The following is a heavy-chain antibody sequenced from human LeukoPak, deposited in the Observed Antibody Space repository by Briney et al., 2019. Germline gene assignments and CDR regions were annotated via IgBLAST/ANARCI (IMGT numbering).Heavy chain of an antibody. J-gene: IGHJ4*02. V-gene: IGHV1-8*03. D-gene: IGHD3-3*01. Sequence: ASVKVSCKASGYTFTSYDINWVRQATGQGLEWMGWMNPNSGNTGYAQKFQGRVTITADKSTSTAYMELSSLRSEDTAVYYCARDRAIFGVVDRTPFDYWGQGTLVTVSS. CDR2: MNPNSGNT. CDR1: GYTFTSYD. CDR3: ARDRAIFGVVDRTPFDY.